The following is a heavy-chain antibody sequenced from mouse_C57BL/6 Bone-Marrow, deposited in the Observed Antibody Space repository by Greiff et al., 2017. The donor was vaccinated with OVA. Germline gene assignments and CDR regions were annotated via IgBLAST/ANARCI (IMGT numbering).Heavy chain of an antibody. D-gene: IGHD1-1*01. CDR3: ARQVIYYYGSSPLWWYFDV. Sequence: EVMLVESGGGLVQPGESLKLSCESNEYEFPSHDMSWVRKTPEKRLELVAAITSDGGSTYYPDTMDRRFILSSDTTKKTLYLQMSRLRSDDTALDYCARQVIYYYGSSPLWWYFDVWGTGTTVTVSS. J-gene: IGHJ1*03. V-gene: IGHV5-2*01. CDR2: ITSDGGST. CDR1: EYEFPSHD.